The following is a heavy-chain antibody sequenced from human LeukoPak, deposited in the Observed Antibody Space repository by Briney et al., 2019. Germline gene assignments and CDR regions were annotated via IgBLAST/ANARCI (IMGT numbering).Heavy chain of an antibody. D-gene: IGHD6-19*01. Sequence: QPGGSLRLSCVASGFTFNSYWMSWVRQAPGKGLEWVANIKQDGSEKYYVDSVKGRFTISRDNAKNSLSLQMNSLRAEDTAMYYCAREGYSSDWYSAYWGQGTLVTVSS. V-gene: IGHV3-7*01. CDR2: IKQDGSEK. J-gene: IGHJ4*02. CDR3: AREGYSSDWYSAY. CDR1: GFTFNSYW.